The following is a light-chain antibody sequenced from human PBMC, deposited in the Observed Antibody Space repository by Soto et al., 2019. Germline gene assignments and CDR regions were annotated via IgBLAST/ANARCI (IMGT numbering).Light chain of an antibody. V-gene: IGKV3-15*01. CDR1: QSVSSN. CDR3: QQYSNWPPYT. Sequence: EIVMTQSPATLSVSPGERATLSCRASQSVSSNVAWYQQKPGQAPGLLIFGASTRATGIPARFSGSGSGTEFTLTISSLQSEDFAVYYCQQYSNWPPYTFGQGTKLEIK. CDR2: GAS. J-gene: IGKJ2*01.